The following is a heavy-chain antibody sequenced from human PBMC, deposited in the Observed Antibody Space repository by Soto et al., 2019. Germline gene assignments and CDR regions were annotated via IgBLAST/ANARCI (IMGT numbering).Heavy chain of an antibody. Sequence: SETLSLTCTVSGGSISSGDYYWSWIRQPPGKGLEWIGYIYYSGSTNYNPSLKSRVTISVDTSKNQFSLKLSSVTAADTAVYYCARKDYYYYYMDVWGKGTTVTVSS. CDR3: ARKDYYYYYMDV. CDR2: IYYSGST. V-gene: IGHV4-30-4*02. CDR1: GGSISSGDYY. J-gene: IGHJ6*03.